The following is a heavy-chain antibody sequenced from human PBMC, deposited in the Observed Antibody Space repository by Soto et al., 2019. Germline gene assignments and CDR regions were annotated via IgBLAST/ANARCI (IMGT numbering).Heavy chain of an antibody. CDR3: ASYSAAGTSYYGMDL. CDR2: INSDGSST. D-gene: IGHD6-13*01. CDR1: GFTFSSYW. V-gene: IGHV3-74*01. Sequence: GGSLRLSCAASGFTFSSYWMHWVRQAPGKGLVWVSRINSDGSSTNYADSVKGRFTISRDNAKNTLYLQMNSLRAEDTAMYYCASYSAAGTSYYGMDLWGQGTTVTVSS. J-gene: IGHJ6*02.